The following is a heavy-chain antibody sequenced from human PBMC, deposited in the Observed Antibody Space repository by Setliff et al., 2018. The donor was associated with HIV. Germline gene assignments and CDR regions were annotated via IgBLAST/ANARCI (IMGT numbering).Heavy chain of an antibody. CDR3: ARGSIGLGSYRNAYYFDF. D-gene: IGHD1-26*01. J-gene: IGHJ4*02. Sequence: PSETLSLTCSVFGGSISSRSYYWSWIRQSPGKGLEWLGEINRNGITYSIPSLRGRLSISIDTSRNQFSLRLTSLIAADTAVYYCARGSIGLGSYRNAYYFDFWGQGVLVTVSS. CDR1: GGSISSRSYY. CDR2: INRNGIT. V-gene: IGHV4-39*07.